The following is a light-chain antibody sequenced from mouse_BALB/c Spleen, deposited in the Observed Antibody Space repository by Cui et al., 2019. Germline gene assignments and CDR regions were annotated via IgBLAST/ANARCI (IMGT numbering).Light chain of an antibody. CDR3: QQWSSYPRT. Sequence: QIVLTQSPAIMSASSGEKVTMTCSASSSVSYMYWYQQKPGSSPRRLIYDTSNLASGVPVRFSGSGSGTSYSLTISRMEDEDAATYYCQQWSSYPRTFGGGTKLEIK. CDR1: SSVSY. CDR2: DTS. J-gene: IGKJ1*01. V-gene: IGKV4-55*01.